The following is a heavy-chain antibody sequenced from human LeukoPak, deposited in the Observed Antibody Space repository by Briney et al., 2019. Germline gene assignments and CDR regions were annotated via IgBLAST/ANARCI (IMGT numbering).Heavy chain of an antibody. D-gene: IGHD4-23*01. CDR2: ISNSGIT. CDR3: AKASVTTAVLFDS. CDR1: GGSISSYY. J-gene: IGHJ4*02. Sequence: PSETLSLTCTVSGGSISSYYWNWIRQPPGQGLEWIGYISNSGITKYNPSLKSRVTISLETSKNQFSLRLTSVTAADPAVYYCAKASVTTAVLFDSWGQGTQVAVSS. V-gene: IGHV4-59*01.